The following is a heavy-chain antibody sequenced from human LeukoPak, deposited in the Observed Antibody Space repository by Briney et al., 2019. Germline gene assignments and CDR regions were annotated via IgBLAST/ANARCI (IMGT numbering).Heavy chain of an antibody. V-gene: IGHV1-8*01. Sequence: GASVKVSCKASGYTFTSYDINWVRQATGQGLEWMGWMNPNSGVTGYALKFQGRVTMTRDTSIDTAYMELSSLKSDDTAVYYCARGITAGVDFWGQGTLVTVSS. CDR3: ARGITAGVDF. CDR1: GYTFTSYD. J-gene: IGHJ4*02. CDR2: MNPNSGVT. D-gene: IGHD1-14*01.